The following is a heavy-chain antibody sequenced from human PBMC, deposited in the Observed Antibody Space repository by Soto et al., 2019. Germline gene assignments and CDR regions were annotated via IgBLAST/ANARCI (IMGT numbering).Heavy chain of an antibody. Sequence: EVQLVESGGGLVQPGGSLRLSCAASGFSFSTYWMYWVRQAPGKGLVWVSRINVDGNTINYADSVKGRFTVSRDNAKTTLYLQMNSLRAEDTAVYYCARDEGRQGPEYFHHWGQGTLVTVSS. CDR1: GFSFSTYW. V-gene: IGHV3-74*01. CDR2: INVDGNTI. J-gene: IGHJ1*01. CDR3: ARDEGRQGPEYFHH.